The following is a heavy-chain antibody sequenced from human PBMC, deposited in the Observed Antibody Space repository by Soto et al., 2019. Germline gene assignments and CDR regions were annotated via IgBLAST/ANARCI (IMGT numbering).Heavy chain of an antibody. V-gene: IGHV1-69*06. CDR3: ARDERAGSIRDPPIYYYDYYGIYV. CDR2: IIPIFGTA. CDR1: GGTFSSYA. D-gene: IGHD6-13*01. Sequence: VPLVQSGAEVKKPGSSVKVSCKASGGTFSSYAISWVRQAPGQGLEWMGGIIPIFGTANYAPKFQGRATSPADKSTSTAYMELSSLRSEVTAVYYCARDERAGSIRDPPIYYYDYYGIYVWGQGTTVTFS. J-gene: IGHJ6*02.